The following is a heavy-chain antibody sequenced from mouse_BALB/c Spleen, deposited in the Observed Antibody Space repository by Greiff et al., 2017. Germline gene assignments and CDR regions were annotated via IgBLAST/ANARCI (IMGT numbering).Heavy chain of an antibody. Sequence: QVQLKQSGAELVRPGTSVKVSCKASGYAFTNYLIEWVKQRPGQGLEWIGVINPGSGGTNYNEKFKGKATLTADKSSSTAYMQLSSLTSDDSAVYFCARDGITTATGAMDYWGQGTSVTVSS. D-gene: IGHD1-2*01. J-gene: IGHJ4*01. CDR1: GYAFTNYL. CDR2: INPGSGGT. V-gene: IGHV1-54*03. CDR3: ARDGITTATGAMDY.